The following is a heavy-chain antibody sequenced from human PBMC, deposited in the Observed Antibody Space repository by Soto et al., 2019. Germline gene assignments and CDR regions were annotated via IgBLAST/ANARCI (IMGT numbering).Heavy chain of an antibody. CDR2: IYSSGKT. CDR1: GASITSTTYF. V-gene: IGHV4-39*01. Sequence: SETLSLTCTLSGASITSTTYFWAWIRQPPGRGLEWVGSIYSSGKTHYNPSLKNLLTISVDRSKNQFSLQITSVTDAETAVYCCAKGLPRPGRFDCLGEGPLVT. J-gene: IGHJ4*02. CDR3: AKGLPRPGRFDC.